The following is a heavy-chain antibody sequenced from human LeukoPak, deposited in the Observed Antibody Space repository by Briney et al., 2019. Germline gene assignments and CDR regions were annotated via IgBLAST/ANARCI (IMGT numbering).Heavy chain of an antibody. CDR2: ITGSGGST. CDR1: GFTFTTYA. Sequence: GGSLRLSCGASGFTFTTYAMTWVRQAPGKGLEWVSSITGSGGSTYYGDSVKGRFTISRDNSKNTLYLQMNSLRAEDTAVYYCARGGCSSTSCYAWSDYWGQGTLVTVSS. V-gene: IGHV3-23*01. CDR3: ARGGCSSTSCYAWSDY. D-gene: IGHD2-2*01. J-gene: IGHJ4*02.